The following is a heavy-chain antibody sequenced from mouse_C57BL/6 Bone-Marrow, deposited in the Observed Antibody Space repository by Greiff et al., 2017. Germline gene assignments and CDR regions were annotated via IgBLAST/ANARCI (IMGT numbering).Heavy chain of an antibody. J-gene: IGHJ1*03. CDR1: GYTFTSYW. V-gene: IGHV1-52*01. CDR3: ARTPNYCGSSPWYFDV. CDR2: IDPSDSET. Sequence: VQLQQPGAELVRPGSSVKLSCKASGYTFTSYWIHWVKQRPIQGLEWIGNIDPSDSETHYNQKFKDKATLTVDKSSSTAYMQLSSLTSEDSAVYYCARTPNYCGSSPWYFDVWGTGTTVTVSS. D-gene: IGHD1-1*01.